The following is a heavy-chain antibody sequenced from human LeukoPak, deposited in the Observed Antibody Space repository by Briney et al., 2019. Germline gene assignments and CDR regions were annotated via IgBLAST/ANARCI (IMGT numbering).Heavy chain of an antibody. V-gene: IGHV3-21*04. CDR2: ISSSSSYI. Sequence: PGGSLRLSCAASGFTFSSYSMNWVRQAPGKGLEWVSSISSSSSYIYYADSVKGRFTISRDNAKNSLYLQMNSLRAEDTAVYYCATRIVVVVAATPFPVYWGQGTLVTVSS. CDR1: GFTFSSYS. D-gene: IGHD2-15*01. CDR3: ATRIVVVVAATPFPVY. J-gene: IGHJ4*02.